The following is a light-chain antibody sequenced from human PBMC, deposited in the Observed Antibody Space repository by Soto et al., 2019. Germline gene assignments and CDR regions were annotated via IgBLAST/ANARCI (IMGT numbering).Light chain of an antibody. V-gene: IGKV3-20*01. CDR2: DAS. CDR1: RSVGNNY. J-gene: IGKJ4*01. CDR3: QQYAYSPLN. Sequence: EIVLTQSPGTLSLSPGERATLSCRASRSVGNNYLAWYQQRPGQAPNLLIYDASSRATGIPDRISGSGSGTDFNLTITRLEPEDSSRYYCQQYAYSPLNFGGGTKVEIK.